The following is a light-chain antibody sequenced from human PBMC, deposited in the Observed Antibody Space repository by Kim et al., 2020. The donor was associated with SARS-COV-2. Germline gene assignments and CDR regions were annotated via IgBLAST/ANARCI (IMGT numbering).Light chain of an antibody. Sequence: EILMTQSPSTLSASAGDRATLSCRASQSVSSCLAWYQQKPGQPPSLLIYGASSMASGIPARFSGSGSGTEFTLTISSLQSEDLAVYYCQHYNRSPPVTFGPGTKVDIK. V-gene: IGKV3-15*01. CDR1: QSVSSC. J-gene: IGKJ1*01. CDR3: QHYNRSPPVT. CDR2: GAS.